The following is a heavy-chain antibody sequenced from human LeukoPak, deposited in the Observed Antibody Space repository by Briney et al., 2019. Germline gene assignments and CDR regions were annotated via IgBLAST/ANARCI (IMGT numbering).Heavy chain of an antibody. J-gene: IGHJ4*02. CDR1: GGSISSGGYY. CDR3: ARGGWGEGGDY. V-gene: IGHV4-31*03. Sequence: SETLSLTCTVSGGSISSGGYYWSWIRQHPGKGLEWIGYIYYGGSTYYNPSLKSRVTISVDTSKNQFSLKLSSVTAADTAVYYCARGGWGEGGDYWGQGTLVTVSS. CDR2: IYYGGST. D-gene: IGHD7-27*01.